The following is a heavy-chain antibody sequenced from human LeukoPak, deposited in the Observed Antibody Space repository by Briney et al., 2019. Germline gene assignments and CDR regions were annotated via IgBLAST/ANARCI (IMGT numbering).Heavy chain of an antibody. CDR2: MNPNSGNT. CDR3: ARGLRGRTVTTRVYYYYYMDV. V-gene: IGHV1-8*03. D-gene: IGHD4-17*01. J-gene: IGHJ6*03. CDR1: GYTFTSYD. Sequence: ASVKVSCKASGYTFTSYDINWVRQATGQGLEWMGWMNPNSGNTGYAQEFQGRVTITRNTSISTAYMELSSLRSEDTAVYYCARGLRGRTVTTRVYYYYYMDVWGKGTTVTVSS.